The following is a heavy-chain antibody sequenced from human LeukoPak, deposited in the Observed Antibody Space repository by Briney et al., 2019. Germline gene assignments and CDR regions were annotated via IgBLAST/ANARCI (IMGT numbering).Heavy chain of an antibody. CDR3: ATSRSFDH. CDR2: ISSTGNTI. CDR1: GFTFSDYY. J-gene: IGHJ4*02. V-gene: IGHV3-11*04. Sequence: PGGSLRLSCVASGFTFSDYYINWIRQAPGKGLEWVSYISSTGNTIYYADSVKGRFTISRDNAKNSLYLQMNSLRAEDTAVYYCATSRSFDHWGQGTLVTVSS.